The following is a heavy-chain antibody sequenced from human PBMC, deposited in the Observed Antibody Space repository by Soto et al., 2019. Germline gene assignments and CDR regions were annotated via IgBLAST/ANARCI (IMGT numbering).Heavy chain of an antibody. CDR3: ARGSDYYDSSGLRGINKNWFDP. Sequence: ASVKISCKASGYTFTGYYMHWVRQAPGQGLGWMGWINPNSGGTNYAQKFQGWVTMTRDTSISTAYMELSRLRSDDTAVYYCARGSDYYDSSGLRGINKNWFDPWGQGTMVTVSS. J-gene: IGHJ5*02. D-gene: IGHD3-22*01. V-gene: IGHV1-2*04. CDR2: INPNSGGT. CDR1: GYTFTGYY.